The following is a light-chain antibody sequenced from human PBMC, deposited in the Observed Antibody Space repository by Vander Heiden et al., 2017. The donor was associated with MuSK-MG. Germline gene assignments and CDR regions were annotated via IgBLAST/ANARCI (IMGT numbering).Light chain of an antibody. CDR2: SNN. V-gene: IGLV1-44*01. CDR3: GAWDGSPNGVL. CDR1: SSNTGRTY. J-gene: IGLJ2*01. Sequence: QSVLTQPPSASGTPEPRVSFACSGSSSNTGRTYVYLYPPLPGTAPKLLIYSNNLRPAEIPDRFSGAKSGTSATLAINGHQSEVEADYYCGAWDGSPNGVLFGGGTKLTVL.